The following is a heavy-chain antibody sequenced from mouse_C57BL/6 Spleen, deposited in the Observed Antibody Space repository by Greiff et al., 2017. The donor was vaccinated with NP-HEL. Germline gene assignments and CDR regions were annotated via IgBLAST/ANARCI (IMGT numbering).Heavy chain of an antibody. J-gene: IGHJ2*01. V-gene: IGHV14-3*01. CDR3: ARGNYGSSYGFFDY. Sequence: EVKLVESVAELVRPGASVKLSCTASGFNIKNTYMHWVKQRPEQGLEWIGRIDPANGNTKYAPQFQGKATITADTSSNTAYLQLSSLTSEDTAIYYCARGNYGSSYGFFDYWGQGTTLTVSS. D-gene: IGHD1-1*01. CDR2: IDPANGNT. CDR1: GFNIKNTY.